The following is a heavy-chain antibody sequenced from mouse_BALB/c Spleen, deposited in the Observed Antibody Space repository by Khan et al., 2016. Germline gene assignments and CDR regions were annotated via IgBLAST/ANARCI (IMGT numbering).Heavy chain of an antibody. D-gene: IGHD3-3*01. J-gene: IGHJ3*01. CDR2: IYPGDGDT. V-gene: IGHV1-80*01. Sequence: QVQLQQPGAELVRPGSSVKISCKASGFAFSSYWMNWVKQRPGQGLEWIGQIYPGDGDTNYNGKFKGKATLTADKSSSTAYMQLSSLTSEDSAVYFCAIGTPYANWGRGTLVTVSA. CDR3: AIGTPYAN. CDR1: GFAFSSYW.